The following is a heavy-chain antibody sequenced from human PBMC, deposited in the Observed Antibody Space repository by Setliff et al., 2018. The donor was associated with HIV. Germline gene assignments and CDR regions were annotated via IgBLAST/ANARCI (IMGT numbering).Heavy chain of an antibody. D-gene: IGHD6-19*01. Sequence: GGSLRLSCAASGFTFSSAWMGWVRQAPAKGLEWVANISPDGSDKYYADSVKGRFTISTDNSKKTLSLQMNSLRAVTVRNVAAVDCWGQGTLVTVSS. CDR3: VDC. J-gene: IGHJ4*02. CDR2: ISPDGSDK. CDR1: GFTFSSAW. V-gene: IGHV3-7*01.